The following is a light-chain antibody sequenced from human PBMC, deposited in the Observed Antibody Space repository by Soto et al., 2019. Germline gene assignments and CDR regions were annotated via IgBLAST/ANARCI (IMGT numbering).Light chain of an antibody. Sequence: VRMTQSQSSFSASTGDRVTITCRASQGISSYLAWYQQKPGKAPKLLIYAASTLQSGVPSRFSGSGSGTDFTLTISCLQSEDFATYYCQQYYSYLITFAQGTRLAIK. CDR1: QGISSY. V-gene: IGKV1-8*01. J-gene: IGKJ5*01. CDR2: AAS. CDR3: QQYYSYLIT.